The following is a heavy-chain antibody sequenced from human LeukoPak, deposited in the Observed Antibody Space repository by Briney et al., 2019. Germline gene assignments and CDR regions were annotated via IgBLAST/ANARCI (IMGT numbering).Heavy chain of an antibody. Sequence: ASVKVSCKASGYTFTGYYMHWVRQAPGQGLEWMGWINPNSGGTNYAQKFQGRVTMTRDTSISTAYMELSRLRSDDTAVYYCATDTVVGATSNWFDPWGQGTLVTVSS. D-gene: IGHD1-26*01. CDR2: INPNSGGT. V-gene: IGHV1-2*02. CDR1: GYTFTGYY. CDR3: ATDTVVGATSNWFDP. J-gene: IGHJ5*02.